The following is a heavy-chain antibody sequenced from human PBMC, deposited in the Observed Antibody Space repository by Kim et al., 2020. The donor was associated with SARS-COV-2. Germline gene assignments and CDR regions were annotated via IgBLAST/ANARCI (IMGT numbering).Heavy chain of an antibody. CDR1: GFTFSSYA. Sequence: GGSLRLSCAASGFTFSSYAMSWVRQAPGKGLEWVSAISGSGGSTYYADSVKGRFTISRDNSKNTLYLQMNSLRAEDTAVYYCAKDVDVWGSLIPFYGMDVWGQGTTVTVSS. CDR2: ISGSGGST. D-gene: IGHD3-16*01. J-gene: IGHJ6*02. V-gene: IGHV3-23*01. CDR3: AKDVDVWGSLIPFYGMDV.